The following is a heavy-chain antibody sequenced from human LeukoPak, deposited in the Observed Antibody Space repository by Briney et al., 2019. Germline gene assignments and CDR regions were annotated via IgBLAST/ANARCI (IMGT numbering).Heavy chain of an antibody. CDR2: IYYSGST. J-gene: IGHJ5*02. Sequence: SETLSLTCTVSGGSISSSSYYWGWIRQPPGKGLEWIGSIYYSGSTYYNPSLKSRVTISVDTSKNQFSLKVRSVTAADTAVYYCARDIGSQMATISDWFDPWGQGLLVTVSS. CDR3: ARDIGSQMATISDWFDP. V-gene: IGHV4-39*07. D-gene: IGHD5-24*01. CDR1: GGSISSSSYY.